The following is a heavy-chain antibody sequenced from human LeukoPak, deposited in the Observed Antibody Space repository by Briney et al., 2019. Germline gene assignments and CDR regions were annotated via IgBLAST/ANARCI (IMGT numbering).Heavy chain of an antibody. CDR2: INHSGST. CDR3: ARSRAAPAGTFDY. D-gene: IGHD6-13*01. Sequence: PSETLSLTCAVYGGSFSGYYWSWIRQPPGKGLEWIGEINHSGSTNYNPSLKSRVTISVDTSKNQFSLKLSSVTAADTAVYYCARSRAAPAGTFDYWGQGTLVTVSS. J-gene: IGHJ4*02. V-gene: IGHV4-34*01. CDR1: GGSFSGYY.